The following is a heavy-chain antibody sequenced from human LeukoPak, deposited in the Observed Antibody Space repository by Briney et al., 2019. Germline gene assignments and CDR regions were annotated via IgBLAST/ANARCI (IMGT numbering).Heavy chain of an antibody. CDR1: GYTFTSYA. J-gene: IGHJ3*02. D-gene: IGHD3-22*01. V-gene: IGHV1-2*06. CDR2: INPNSGGT. CDR3: ARAYYYDSSGEDAFDI. Sequence: GASVKVSCKASGYTFTSYAMNWVRQAPGQGLEWMGRINPNSGGTNYAQKFQGRVTMTRDTSISTAYMELSRLRSDDTAVYYCARAYYYDSSGEDAFDIWGQGTMVTASS.